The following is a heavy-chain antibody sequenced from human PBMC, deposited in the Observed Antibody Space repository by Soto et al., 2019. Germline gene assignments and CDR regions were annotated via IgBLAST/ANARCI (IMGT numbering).Heavy chain of an antibody. Sequence: SSETLSLTCTVSGGSISSYYWSWIRQPPGNGLVWFGYIYYSGSTNYTPSLKSRVTISVDTSKNQFSLKLSSVTAADTAVYYCARVDTAMVNYYYYGMDVWGQGTTVTVSS. J-gene: IGHJ6*02. V-gene: IGHV4-59*01. D-gene: IGHD5-18*01. CDR2: IYYSGST. CDR3: ARVDTAMVNYYYYGMDV. CDR1: GGSISSYY.